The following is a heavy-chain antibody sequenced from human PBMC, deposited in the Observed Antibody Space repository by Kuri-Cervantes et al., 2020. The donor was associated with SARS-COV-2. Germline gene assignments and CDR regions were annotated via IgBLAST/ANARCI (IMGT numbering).Heavy chain of an antibody. D-gene: IGHD3-10*01. V-gene: IGHV1-46*01. CDR2: INPSGGST. CDR1: GYTFTSYY. Sequence: ASVKVSCKASGYTFTSYYMHWVRQAPGQGFEWMGIINPSGGSTSYAQKFQGRVTMTRDTSTSTVYMELSSLRSEDTAVYYCAREKLWFGESYYYYYGMDVWGQGTTVTVSS. J-gene: IGHJ6*02. CDR3: AREKLWFGESYYYYYGMDV.